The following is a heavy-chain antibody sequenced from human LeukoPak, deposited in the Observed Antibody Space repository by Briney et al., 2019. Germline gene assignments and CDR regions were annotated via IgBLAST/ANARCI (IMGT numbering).Heavy chain of an antibody. CDR2: ISYDGSNK. Sequence: GGSLRLSCAASGFTFSSYAMHWVRQAPGKGLEWVAVISYDGSNKYYADSVKGRFTISRDNSKNTLYLQMNSLRAEDTAVYYCARGATYYDILIDPSDYWGQGTLVTVSS. D-gene: IGHD3-9*01. V-gene: IGHV3-30*04. CDR3: ARGATYYDILIDPSDY. J-gene: IGHJ4*02. CDR1: GFTFSSYA.